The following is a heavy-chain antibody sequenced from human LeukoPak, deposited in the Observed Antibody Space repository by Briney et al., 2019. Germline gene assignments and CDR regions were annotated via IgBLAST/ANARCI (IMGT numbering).Heavy chain of an antibody. CDR3: ASYSSSSGGYFDY. CDR1: GGSISSYY. J-gene: IGHJ4*02. CDR2: IYYSGST. D-gene: IGHD6-6*01. V-gene: IGHV4-59*08. Sequence: SETLSLTCTVSGGSISSYYWSRIRQPPGKGLEWIGYIYYSGSTNYNPSLKSRVTISVDTSKNQFSLKLSSVTAADTAVYYCASYSSSSGGYFDYWGQGTLVTVSS.